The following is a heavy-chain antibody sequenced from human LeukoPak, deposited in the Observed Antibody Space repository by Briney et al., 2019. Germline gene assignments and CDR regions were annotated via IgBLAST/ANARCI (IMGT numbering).Heavy chain of an antibody. CDR1: GFTFSSYS. CDR2: LSSSSSYI. J-gene: IGHJ4*02. CDR3: ASSPAWGYSYGYFDY. V-gene: IGHV3-21*01. D-gene: IGHD5-18*01. Sequence: PGGSLRLSCAASGFTFSSYSMNWVRQAPGKGLEWVSSLSSSSSYIYYADSVKGRFTISRDNAKNSLYLQMNSLRAEDTAVYYCASSPAWGYSYGYFDYWGQGTLVTVSS.